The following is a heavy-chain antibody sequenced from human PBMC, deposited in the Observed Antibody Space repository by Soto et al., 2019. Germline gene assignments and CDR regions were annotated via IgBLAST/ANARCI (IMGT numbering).Heavy chain of an antibody. Sequence: PSETLSLTCTVSGDSMSSRGYYWGWIRQPPGKGLEWIGSIYHSGSSYYNPSLKSRVTISVDMSKSQFSLKLSSVTAADTAVYYCASQVGNCISTSCYVNYWGQGTLVTVSS. D-gene: IGHD2-2*01. CDR3: ASQVGNCISTSCYVNY. CDR2: IYHSGSS. CDR1: GDSMSSRGYY. V-gene: IGHV4-39*01. J-gene: IGHJ4*02.